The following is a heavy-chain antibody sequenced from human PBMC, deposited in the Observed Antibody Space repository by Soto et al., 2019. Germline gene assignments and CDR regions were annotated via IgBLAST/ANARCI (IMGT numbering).Heavy chain of an antibody. V-gene: IGHV1-2*02. CDR3: ARALGYSSSSYYYYYGMEL. CDR1: GYTFTGYY. Sequence: ASVKVSCKASGYTFTGYYMHWVRQAPGQGLEWMGWINPNSGGTNYAQKFQGRVTMTRDTSISTAYMELSRLRSDDTAVYYCARALGYSSSSYYYYYGMELWGQAPTVTV. J-gene: IGHJ6*02. D-gene: IGHD6-6*01. CDR2: INPNSGGT.